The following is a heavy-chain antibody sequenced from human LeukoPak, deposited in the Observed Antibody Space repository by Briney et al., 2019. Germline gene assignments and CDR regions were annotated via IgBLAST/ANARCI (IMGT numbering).Heavy chain of an antibody. J-gene: IGHJ4*02. CDR2: ISSSGNTI. V-gene: IGHV3-48*01. CDR1: GFTFSSYS. CDR3: AREPYVQLGGFDY. Sequence: GGSLRLSCAASGFTFSSYSMNWVRQAPGKGLEWVSYISSSGNTIYYADSMKGRLTISRDNAKNSVYLQMNSLRAEDTAVYYCAREPYVQLGGFDYWGRGTLVPVSS. D-gene: IGHD1-1*01.